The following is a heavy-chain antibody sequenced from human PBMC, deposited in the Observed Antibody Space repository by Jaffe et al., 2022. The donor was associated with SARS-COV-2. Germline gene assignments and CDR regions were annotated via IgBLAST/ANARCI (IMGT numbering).Heavy chain of an antibody. Sequence: EVQLVESGGGLVQPGGSLRLSCAASGFTFSSYWMSWVRQAPGKGLEWVANIKQDGSEKYYVDSVKGRFTISRDNAKNSLYLQMNSLRAEDTAVYYCAGYCSGGSCYPTQGWFDPWGQGTLVTVSS. CDR1: GFTFSSYW. J-gene: IGHJ5*02. V-gene: IGHV3-7*01. D-gene: IGHD2-15*01. CDR2: IKQDGSEK. CDR3: AGYCSGGSCYPTQGWFDP.